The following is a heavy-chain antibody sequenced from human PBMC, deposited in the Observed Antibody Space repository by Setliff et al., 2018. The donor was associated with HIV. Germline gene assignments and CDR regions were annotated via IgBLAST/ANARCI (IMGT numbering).Heavy chain of an antibody. J-gene: IGHJ6*03. CDR2: IIPSGGST. D-gene: IGHD1-26*01. V-gene: IGHV1-46*01. CDR3: ARQWNSGTFYYSYYYMDV. Sequence: ASVKVSCKTSEYTFTNYYIHWVRQAPGQGLEYMGMIIPSGGSTSYTQKFQGRVTMTGDTSTTTVYMDLGSLSSEDTAVYYCARQWNSGTFYYSYYYMDVWGKGTTVTVSS. CDR1: EYTFTNYY.